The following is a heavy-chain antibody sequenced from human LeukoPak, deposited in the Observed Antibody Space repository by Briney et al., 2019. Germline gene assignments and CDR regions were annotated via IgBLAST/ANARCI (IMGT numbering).Heavy chain of an antibody. D-gene: IGHD2-15*01. V-gene: IGHV4-30-2*01. CDR1: GGSISSGGYS. CDR2: IYHSGST. J-gene: IGHJ3*02. CDR3: ARGGGSYLGAFDI. Sequence: SQTLSLTCAVSGGSISSGGYSWSWIRQPPGKGLEWIGYIYHSGSTYYNPSLKSRVTISVDRSKNQFSLKLSAVTAADTAVYYCARGGGSYLGAFDIWGEGTMVTVSS.